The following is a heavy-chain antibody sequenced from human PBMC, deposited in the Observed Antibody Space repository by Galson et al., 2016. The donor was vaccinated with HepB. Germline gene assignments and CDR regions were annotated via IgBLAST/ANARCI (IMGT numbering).Heavy chain of an antibody. V-gene: IGHV1-2*02. Sequence: SVKVSCKASGYTLTDYYIHYVRQAPGQGLEWMGWINPKNGGTDYAQRFQGRVTMTTDTSTSTAYMELRSLRSDDTAVYYCARFLPRYGDDTWGQGTLVTVSS. CDR3: ARFLPRYGDDT. D-gene: IGHD4/OR15-4a*01. J-gene: IGHJ5*02. CDR1: GYTLTDYY. CDR2: INPKNGGT.